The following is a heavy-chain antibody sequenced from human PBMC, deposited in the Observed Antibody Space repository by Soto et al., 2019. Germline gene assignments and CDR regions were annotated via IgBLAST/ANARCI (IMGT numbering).Heavy chain of an antibody. D-gene: IGHD3-3*01. CDR1: GFTFSSYA. CDR2: ISGSGGST. J-gene: IGHJ3*02. Sequence: EVQLLESGGGLVQPGGSLRLSCAASGFTFSSYAMSWVRQAPGKGLEWVSAISGSGGSTYYADSVKGRFTISRDNSKNTLYLERNSLRAEDTAVYYCAKGGGAYDFWSGYYRGGNAFDIWGQGTMVTVSS. V-gene: IGHV3-23*01. CDR3: AKGGGAYDFWSGYYRGGNAFDI.